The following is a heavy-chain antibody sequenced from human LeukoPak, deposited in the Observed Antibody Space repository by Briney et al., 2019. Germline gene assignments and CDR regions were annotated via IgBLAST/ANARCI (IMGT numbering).Heavy chain of an antibody. J-gene: IGHJ4*02. Sequence: GGSLRLSCAASGFTFSSYGMHWVRQAPGKGLEWVAVISYDGSNKYYADSVKGRSTISRDNSKNTLYLQMNSLRAEDTAVYYCAKGRYSSSWYYFDYWGQGTLVTVSS. CDR1: GFTFSSYG. CDR3: AKGRYSSSWYYFDY. CDR2: ISYDGSNK. D-gene: IGHD6-13*01. V-gene: IGHV3-30*18.